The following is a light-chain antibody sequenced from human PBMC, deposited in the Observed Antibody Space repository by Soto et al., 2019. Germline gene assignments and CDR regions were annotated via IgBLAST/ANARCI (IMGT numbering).Light chain of an antibody. Sequence: DIQMTQSPSSLSASVGDRVTITCRASQSISTYLNWYQQKPGKAPNLLIFAASTLQSGVPSRFSGSGSGTDFTLTIRSLQPEDFVTYYCQQSYTAPLTFGGGTKVEIK. V-gene: IGKV1-39*01. CDR3: QQSYTAPLT. CDR2: AAS. CDR1: QSISTY. J-gene: IGKJ4*01.